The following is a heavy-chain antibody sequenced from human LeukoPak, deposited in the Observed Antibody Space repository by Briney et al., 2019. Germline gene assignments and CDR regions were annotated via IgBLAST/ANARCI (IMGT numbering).Heavy chain of an antibody. V-gene: IGHV4-59*01. CDR1: GGSISSYY. J-gene: IGHJ4*02. CDR2: IYYSGST. Sequence: SETLSLTCTVSGGSISSYYWSWIRQSPGKGLEWIGYIYYSGSTNYNPSLKSRVTISVDTSKNQFSLKLSSVTAADTAVYYCARAAGEVDDFWSGYYTGFDYWGQGTLVTVSS. CDR3: ARAAGEVDDFWSGYYTGFDY. D-gene: IGHD3-3*01.